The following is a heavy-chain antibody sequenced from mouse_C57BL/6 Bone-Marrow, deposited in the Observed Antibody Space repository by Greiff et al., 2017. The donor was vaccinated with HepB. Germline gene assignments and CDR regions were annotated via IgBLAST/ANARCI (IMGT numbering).Heavy chain of an antibody. Sequence: EVQLQESGGGLVQPGGSMKLSCVASGFTFSNYWMNWVRQSPEKGLEWVAQIRLKSDNYATHYAESVKGRFTISRDDSKSSVYLQMNNLRAEDTGIYYCTGGGYYVGFAYWGQGTLVTVSA. D-gene: IGHD2-3*01. CDR1: GFTFSNYW. CDR2: IRLKSDNYAT. V-gene: IGHV6-3*01. J-gene: IGHJ3*01. CDR3: TGGGYYVGFAY.